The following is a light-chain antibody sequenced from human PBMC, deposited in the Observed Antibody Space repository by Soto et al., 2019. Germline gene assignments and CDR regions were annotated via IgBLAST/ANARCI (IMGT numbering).Light chain of an antibody. CDR1: QSISSY. J-gene: IGKJ1*01. CDR3: QHSYSTPRT. Sequence: DIQMTQSPSSLSASVGDRVTISCRASQSISSYINWYQQKPGKAPKLLIYAASSLQSGVPSRFSGSGSGTDFTLTISSLQPEDFATYYCQHSYSTPRTFGQGTKVDIK. V-gene: IGKV1-39*01. CDR2: AAS.